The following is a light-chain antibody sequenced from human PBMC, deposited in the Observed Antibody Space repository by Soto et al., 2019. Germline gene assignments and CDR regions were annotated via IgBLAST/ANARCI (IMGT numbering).Light chain of an antibody. CDR2: DVS. Sequence: QSALTQPPSVSGSPGQSITISCTGTSSDVGGYNYVSWYQQNPGKAPKLMIYDVSNRPSGVSNRFSGSKSGSTASLTISGLQAEDEADYYCSSYSSSSTYVFGTGTKLTVL. V-gene: IGLV2-14*01. J-gene: IGLJ1*01. CDR1: SSDVGGYNY. CDR3: SSYSSSSTYV.